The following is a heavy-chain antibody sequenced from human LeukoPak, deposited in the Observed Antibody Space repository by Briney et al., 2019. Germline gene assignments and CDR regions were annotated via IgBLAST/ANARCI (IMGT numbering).Heavy chain of an antibody. CDR2: MNPNSGGT. V-gene: IGHV1-2*02. J-gene: IGHJ4*02. CDR3: ARGGDYASFDY. Sequence: ASVKVSCKASGYTFTSYDINWVRQATGQGLEWMGWMNPNSGGTNYAQKFQGRVTMTRDTSISTAYMELSRLRSDDTAVYYCARGGDYASFDYWGQGTLVTVSS. CDR1: GYTFTSYD. D-gene: IGHD2-21*02.